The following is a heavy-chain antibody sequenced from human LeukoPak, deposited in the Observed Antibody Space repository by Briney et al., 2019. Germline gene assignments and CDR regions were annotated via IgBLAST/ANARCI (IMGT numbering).Heavy chain of an antibody. V-gene: IGHV3-30*18. Sequence: GRSLRLSCAASGFTFSSYGMHWVRQAPAKGLEWVAIISYDGSSKYYADSVKGRFTISRDNSKNTLYLQMNSLRAEDTAVYYCAKSTTVTQRGYFDYWGQGTLVTVSS. CDR3: AKSTTVTQRGYFDY. CDR2: ISYDGSSK. D-gene: IGHD4-17*01. J-gene: IGHJ4*02. CDR1: GFTFSSYG.